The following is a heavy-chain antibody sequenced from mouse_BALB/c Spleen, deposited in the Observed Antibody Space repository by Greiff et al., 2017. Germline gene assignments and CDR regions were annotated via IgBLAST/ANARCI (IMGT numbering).Heavy chain of an antibody. CDR2: INPSNGRT. Sequence: QVQLQQPGAELVKPGASVKLSCKASGYTFTSYWMHWVKQRPGQGLEWIGEINPSNGRTNYNETFKSKATLTVDKSSSTAYMQLSSLTSEDSAVYYCARDTTVVATDDYAMDYWGQGTSVTVSS. CDR3: ARDTTVVATDDYAMDY. V-gene: IGHV1S81*02. D-gene: IGHD1-1*01. CDR1: GYTFTSYW. J-gene: IGHJ4*01.